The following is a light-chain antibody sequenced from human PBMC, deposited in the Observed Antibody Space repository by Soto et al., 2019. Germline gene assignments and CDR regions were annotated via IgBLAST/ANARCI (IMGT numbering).Light chain of an antibody. CDR3: NSYACGNNWV. CDR2: EVT. Sequence: QSALTQSPSASGSPGQSVTISCTGTNSDVGGYNYVSWYQHHPGKAPQLMIYEVTKRPSGVPDRFSGSKSGNTASLTVSGLQAEDEADYYCNSYACGNNWVFGGGTKLTVL. V-gene: IGLV2-8*01. CDR1: NSDVGGYNY. J-gene: IGLJ3*02.